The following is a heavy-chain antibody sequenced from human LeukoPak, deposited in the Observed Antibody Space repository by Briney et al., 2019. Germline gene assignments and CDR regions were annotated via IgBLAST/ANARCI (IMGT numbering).Heavy chain of an antibody. CDR3: ARRPTSYSSSWYYYYYYGMDV. V-gene: IGHV4-31*03. D-gene: IGHD6-13*01. CDR1: GGSISSGGYY. J-gene: IGHJ6*02. CDR2: IYYSGST. Sequence: SQTLSLTCTVSGGSISSGGYYWSWIRQHQGKGLEWIVYIYYSGSTYYNPSLKSRVTISVDTSKNQFSLKLSSVTAADTAVYYCARRPTSYSSSWYYYYYYGMDVWGQGTTVTVSS.